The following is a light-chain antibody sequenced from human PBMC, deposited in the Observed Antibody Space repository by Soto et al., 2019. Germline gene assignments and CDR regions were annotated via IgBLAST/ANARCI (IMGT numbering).Light chain of an antibody. CDR3: HHYGSS. CDR2: GAS. V-gene: IGKV3-20*01. J-gene: IGKJ4*01. Sequence: EIVLTQSPGTLSLSPGERATLSCRASQSVSSKYLAWYQHKPGQAPRLVIYGASSMATGLPDRFSGSGSGTDFTLTISRLEPEDFAFYYCHHYGSSFGGGTKVEIK. CDR1: QSVSSKY.